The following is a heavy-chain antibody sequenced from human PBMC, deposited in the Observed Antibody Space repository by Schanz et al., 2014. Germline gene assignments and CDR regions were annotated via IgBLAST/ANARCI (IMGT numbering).Heavy chain of an antibody. V-gene: IGHV3-23*01. D-gene: IGHD6-19*01. J-gene: IGHJ5*02. CDR2: ISSGGGST. Sequence: EVQLLESGGGLVQPGGSLKLSCAASGLIFSNYAMSWVRQAPGKGLEWVSSISSGGGSTYYADSVKGRFTISRDNAKNSLYLQMNSPRAADTASYYCTKDKIQIAVAGLLDLWGQGTLVTVSS. CDR3: TKDKIQIAVAGLLDL. CDR1: GLIFSNYA.